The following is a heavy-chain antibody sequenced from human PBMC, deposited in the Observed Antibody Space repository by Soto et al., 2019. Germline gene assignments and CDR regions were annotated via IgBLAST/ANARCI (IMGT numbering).Heavy chain of an antibody. D-gene: IGHD2-2*01. CDR2: ISSSSSYI. V-gene: IGHV3-21*01. J-gene: IGHJ6*02. CDR1: GFTFSSYS. CDR3: ARRRRSTSPSSYGMDV. Sequence: PGGSLRLSCAASGFTFSSYSMNWVRQAPGKGPEWVSSISSSSSYIYYADSVKGRFTISRDNAKNSLYLQMNSLRAEDTAVYYCARRRRSTSPSSYGMDVWGQGTTVTAP.